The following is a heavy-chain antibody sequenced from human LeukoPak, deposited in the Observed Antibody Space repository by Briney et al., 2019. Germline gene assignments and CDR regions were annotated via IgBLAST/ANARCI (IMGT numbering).Heavy chain of an antibody. D-gene: IGHD2-2*01. CDR2: SRNKEYSYTT. V-gene: IGHV3-72*01. Sequence: GGALRLSCAASGFTFSDHYMDWVRQGPGKGLEWVGRSRNKEYSYTTEYAASVKGRFTISRDDLKNSVYLQMNSLKTEDTAMYYCLRGFCSSGSCYSGDYLGQGTPVAV. CDR1: GFTFSDHY. CDR3: LRGFCSSGSCYSGDY. J-gene: IGHJ4*02.